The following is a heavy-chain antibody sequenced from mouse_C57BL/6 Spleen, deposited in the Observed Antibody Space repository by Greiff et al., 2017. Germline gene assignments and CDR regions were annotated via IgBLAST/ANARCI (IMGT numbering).Heavy chain of an antibody. CDR2: IDPSDSYT. CDR3: ARKSLIYYDYDY. D-gene: IGHD2-4*01. V-gene: IGHV1-50*01. Sequence: QVQLQQPGAELVKPGASVKLSCKASGYTFTSYWMPWVKQRPGQGLEWIGEIDPSDSYTNYNQKFKGKATLTVDTSSSTAYMQLSSLTSEDSAVYYCARKSLIYYDYDYWGQGTLVTVSA. CDR1: GYTFTSYW. J-gene: IGHJ3*01.